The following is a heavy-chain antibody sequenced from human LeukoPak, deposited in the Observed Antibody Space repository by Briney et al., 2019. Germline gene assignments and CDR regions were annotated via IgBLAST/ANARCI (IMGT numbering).Heavy chain of an antibody. CDR1: GGSISSYY. D-gene: IGHD3-22*01. CDR2: IYYSGST. Sequence: SETLSLTCTVSGGSISSYYWSWIRQPPGKGLEWIGYIYYSGSTNYNPSLKSRVTISVDTSKNQFSLKLSSVTAADTAVYYCARVAGVDYDSSGYHDYWGQGTLVTVSS. J-gene: IGHJ4*02. V-gene: IGHV4-59*01. CDR3: ARVAGVDYDSSGYHDY.